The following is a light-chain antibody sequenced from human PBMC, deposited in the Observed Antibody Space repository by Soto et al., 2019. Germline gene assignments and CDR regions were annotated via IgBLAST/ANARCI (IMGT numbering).Light chain of an antibody. CDR2: GTF. CDR3: QQYGSSGT. Sequence: EIVMTQSPATLSVSPGERATLSCRASQSVGSRFLAWYQQKPGQAPRLLISGTFSRATGIPDRFSGSGSGTDFTLTISRLEPEDFAVYYCQQYGSSGTFGQGTKVDIK. V-gene: IGKV3-20*01. J-gene: IGKJ1*01. CDR1: QSVGSRF.